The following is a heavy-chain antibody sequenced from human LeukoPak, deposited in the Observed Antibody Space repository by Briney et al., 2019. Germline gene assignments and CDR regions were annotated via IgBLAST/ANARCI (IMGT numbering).Heavy chain of an antibody. J-gene: IGHJ3*02. CDR3: ARSRSIAPGDAFDI. V-gene: IGHV1-2*04. CDR2: INPNSGGT. Sequence: ASVKVSCKASGYTFTGYYMHWVRQAPGQGLEWMGWINPNSGGTNYAQKFQGWVTMTRDTSISTAYMELRSLRSDDTAVYYCARSRSIAPGDAFDIWGQGTMVTVSS. CDR1: GYTFTGYY. D-gene: IGHD3-3*01.